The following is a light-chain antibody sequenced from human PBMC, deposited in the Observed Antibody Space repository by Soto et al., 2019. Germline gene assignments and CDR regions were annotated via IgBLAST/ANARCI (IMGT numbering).Light chain of an antibody. CDR3: LQHHAWPWT. CDR2: RIF. Sequence: EIVMTQSPGTLSVFPGESVTLSCRASQSVNGYLDWFQHKPGQAPRLVLKRIFIRSIGVPARFSGSESETEFTLTINGLQSEDSGVYYCLQHHAWPWTFVQGTKVEIK. CDR1: QSVNGY. J-gene: IGKJ1*01. V-gene: IGKV3-15*01.